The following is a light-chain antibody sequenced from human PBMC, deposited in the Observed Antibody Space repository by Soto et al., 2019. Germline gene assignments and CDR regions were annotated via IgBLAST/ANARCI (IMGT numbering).Light chain of an antibody. CDR1: SSDVGGYNS. Sequence: ALTQPASVSGSPGQSITISCTGTSSDVGGYNSVSWYRQDPGKAPKLMIYDVTNRPSGVSNRFSGSKSGNTASLTISGLQAQDEAHYYCSSFTSSINYVLGNGTKVT. J-gene: IGLJ1*01. CDR2: DVT. V-gene: IGLV2-14*01. CDR3: SSFTSSINYV.